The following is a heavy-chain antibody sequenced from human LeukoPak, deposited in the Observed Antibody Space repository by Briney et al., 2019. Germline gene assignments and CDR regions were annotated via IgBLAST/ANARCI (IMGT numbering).Heavy chain of an antibody. CDR1: GGSISSGTYY. Sequence: PSETLSLTCTVSGGSISSGTYYWGWIRQPPGKGLEWIGSIYYSGSTYYNPSLKSRVTISIDTSKNHFSLKLSSVTAADTAVYFCARHTYYDYGMDVGGQGTTVTVSS. CDR3: ARHTYYDYGMDV. CDR2: IYYSGST. J-gene: IGHJ6*02. V-gene: IGHV4-39*02.